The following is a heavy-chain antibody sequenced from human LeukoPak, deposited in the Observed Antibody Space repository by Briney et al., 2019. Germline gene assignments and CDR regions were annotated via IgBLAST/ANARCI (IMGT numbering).Heavy chain of an antibody. CDR2: ISNRGNYI. Sequence: GGSLRLSCAVSGFTFSTYSMNWVRQAPGKGLEWVSPISNRGNYIYYADSVRGRFTVSRDNAKNSLYLQMTSLRAEETAVYYCAKVALGPDWTLDFWGQGTLVTVSS. D-gene: IGHD3/OR15-3a*01. CDR1: GFTFSTYS. CDR3: AKVALGPDWTLDF. V-gene: IGHV3-21*01. J-gene: IGHJ4*02.